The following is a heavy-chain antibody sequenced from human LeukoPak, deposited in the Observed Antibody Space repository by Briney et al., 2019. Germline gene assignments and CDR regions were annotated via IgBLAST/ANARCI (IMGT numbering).Heavy chain of an antibody. D-gene: IGHD3-22*01. J-gene: IGHJ4*02. CDR2: IRFDGSTT. V-gene: IGHV3-30*02. CDR3: SKESNYDSSGYFN. CDR1: GFVFSSYG. Sequence: GGSLILSCAASGFVFSSYGIHWVRQAPGKGLEWVAFIRFDGSTTYYAESVNGRFTVSRDNSKFTAYLQVNSLRAEDTAVYYCSKESNYDSSGYFNWGQGTLVTVS.